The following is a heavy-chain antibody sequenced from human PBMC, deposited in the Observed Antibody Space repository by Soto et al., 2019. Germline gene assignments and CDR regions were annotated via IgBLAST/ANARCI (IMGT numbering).Heavy chain of an antibody. CDR1: GFTFSTYS. CDR3: ARSHSSGWPFEY. D-gene: IGHD6-19*01. J-gene: IGHJ4*02. Sequence: GGSLRLSCAASGFTFSTYSMNWVRQAPGKGLEWVSSISSSSSYIYYADSVKGRFTISRDNAKNSLYLQMNSLRAEDTAVYYCARSHSSGWPFEYWGQGTLVTVSS. CDR2: ISSSSSYI. V-gene: IGHV3-21*01.